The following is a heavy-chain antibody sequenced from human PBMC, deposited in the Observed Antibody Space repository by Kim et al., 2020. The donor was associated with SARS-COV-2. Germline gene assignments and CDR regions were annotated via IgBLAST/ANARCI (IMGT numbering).Heavy chain of an antibody. V-gene: IGHV2-5*02. J-gene: IGHJ5*02. CDR2: MYWDDDE. D-gene: IGHD1-26*01. CDR3: AHTEILVVPRTRTWASWFDH. CDR1: GFSLTTRGVG. Sequence: SGPTLVNPTQTLTLTCSFSGFSLTTRGVGVGWVRQAPGKALEWLGLMYWDDDEAYSPSLKSRIVITKDISKSQVVLTMTNMDPEDTATYFCAHTEILVVPRTRTWASWFDHWGQGTPVTVS.